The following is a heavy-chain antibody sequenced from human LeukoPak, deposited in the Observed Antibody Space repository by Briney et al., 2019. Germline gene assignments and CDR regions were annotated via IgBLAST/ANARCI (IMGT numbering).Heavy chain of an antibody. J-gene: IGHJ4*02. CDR2: FSRSGPDT. CDR3: AKGSLGSWYYFDY. CDR1: GFTFGSSA. D-gene: IGHD6-13*01. V-gene: IGHV3-23*01. Sequence: PGGSLRLSCAASGFTFGSSAMSWVRQAPGKGPEWVSTFSRSGPDTYYADSVKGRFTIFRDNSKNTLYLQMNSIRAEDTAVYYCAKGSLGSWYYFDYWGQGTLVTVSS.